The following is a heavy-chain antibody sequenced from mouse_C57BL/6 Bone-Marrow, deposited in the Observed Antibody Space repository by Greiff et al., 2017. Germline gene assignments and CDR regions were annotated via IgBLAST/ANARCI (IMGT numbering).Heavy chain of an antibody. V-gene: IGHV5-4*01. Sequence: EVQLMESGGGLVKPGGSLKLSCAASGFTFSSYAMSWVRQTPEKRLEWVATISDGGSYTYYPDNVKGRFTISRDNAKNNLYLQLSHLKSEDKAMYYCARDRDYYGSRLLAYWGQGTLVTGSA. D-gene: IGHD1-1*01. J-gene: IGHJ3*01. CDR2: ISDGGSYT. CDR1: GFTFSSYA. CDR3: ARDRDYYGSRLLAY.